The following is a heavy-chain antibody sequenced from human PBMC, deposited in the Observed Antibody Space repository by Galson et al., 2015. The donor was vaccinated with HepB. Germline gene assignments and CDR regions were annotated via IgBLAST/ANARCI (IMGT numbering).Heavy chain of an antibody. D-gene: IGHD3-10*01. CDR3: ASGTMVRENDAFDI. CDR2: IIPIFGTA. CDR1: GGTFSSYA. J-gene: IGHJ3*02. Sequence: SVKVSCKASGGTFSSYAISWVRQAPGQGLEWMGGIIPIFGTANYAQKFQGRVTITAGKSTSTAYMELSSLRSEDTAVYYCASGTMVRENDAFDIWGQGTMVTVSS. V-gene: IGHV1-69*06.